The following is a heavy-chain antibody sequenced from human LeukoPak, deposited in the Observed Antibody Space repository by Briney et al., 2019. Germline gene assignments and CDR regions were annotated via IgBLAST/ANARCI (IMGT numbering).Heavy chain of an antibody. Sequence: SETLSLTCAVYGGSFSGYYWSWIRQPPGKGLEWIGEINHSGGTNYNPSLKSRVTISVDTSKNQFSLKLSSVTAADTAVYYCASPIAARRYAFDIWGQGTMVTVSS. CDR1: GGSFSGYY. CDR3: ASPIAARRYAFDI. CDR2: INHSGGT. D-gene: IGHD6-6*01. J-gene: IGHJ3*02. V-gene: IGHV4-34*01.